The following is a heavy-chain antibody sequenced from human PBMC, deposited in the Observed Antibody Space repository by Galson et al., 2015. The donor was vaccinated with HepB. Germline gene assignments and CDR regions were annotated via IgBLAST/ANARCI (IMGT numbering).Heavy chain of an antibody. CDR3: ARASRSGVYNGMDV. Sequence: CAISGDSVSSHSATWNWIRQSPSRGLEWLGRTYYRSKWNNDYAASVKSRITIRSDTSKNEVSLQMNPVTPEDTAVYYCARASRSGVYNGMDVWGQGTTVTVSS. J-gene: IGHJ6*02. D-gene: IGHD3-3*01. CDR1: GDSVSSHSAT. V-gene: IGHV6-1*01. CDR2: TYYRSKWNN.